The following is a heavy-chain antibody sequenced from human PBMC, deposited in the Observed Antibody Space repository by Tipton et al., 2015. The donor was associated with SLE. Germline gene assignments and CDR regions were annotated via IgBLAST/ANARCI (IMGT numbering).Heavy chain of an antibody. V-gene: IGHV4-31*03. J-gene: IGHJ4*02. Sequence: TLSLTCTVSGYSISSFGYYLTWIRQHPGEGLEWLGFISYHGNTYYNASLQSRLTISRDTSNNQFSLMLTSVTAADTAIYYCTRGDFWGQGILVAVSS. CDR1: GYSISSFGYY. CDR3: TRGDF. CDR2: ISYHGNT.